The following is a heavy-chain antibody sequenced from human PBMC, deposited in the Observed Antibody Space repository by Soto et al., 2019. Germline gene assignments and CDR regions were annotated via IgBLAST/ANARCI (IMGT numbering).Heavy chain of an antibody. CDR3: ARDQEVQGKEYQPSLYYYYYYMDV. D-gene: IGHD2-2*01. CDR2: ISAYNGNT. V-gene: IGHV1-18*01. CDR1: GYTFTSYG. J-gene: IGHJ6*03. Sequence: ASVKVSCKASGYTFTSYGISWVRQAPGQGLEWMGWISAYNGNTNYAQKLQGRVTMTTDTSTSTAYMELRSLRSDDTAEYYCARDQEVQGKEYQPSLYYYYYYMDVWGKGTTVTVSS.